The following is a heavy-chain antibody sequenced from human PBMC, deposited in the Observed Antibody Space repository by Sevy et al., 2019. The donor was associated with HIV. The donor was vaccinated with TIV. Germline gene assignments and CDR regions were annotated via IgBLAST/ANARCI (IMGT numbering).Heavy chain of an antibody. CDR2: ITPNNGDT. J-gene: IGHJ1*01. D-gene: IGHD1-26*01. Sequence: ASVKVSCKVSGYTFTTYHITWVRQAPGQGLEWMGRITPNNGDTNYAQRLQGRVTMSTDTSTSTVYMELRSLRSDDTAVYYCARAPSGSQGPGQYFHHWGQGTLVTVSS. V-gene: IGHV1-18*01. CDR1: GYTFTTYH. CDR3: ARAPSGSQGPGQYFHH.